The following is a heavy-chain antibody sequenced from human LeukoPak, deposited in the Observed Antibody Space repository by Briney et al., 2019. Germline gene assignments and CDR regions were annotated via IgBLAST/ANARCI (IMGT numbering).Heavy chain of an antibody. CDR2: IKQDGSEK. CDR1: GFTFSSYW. J-gene: IGHJ6*03. CDR3: ARVRHGYYMDV. V-gene: IGHV3-7*01. Sequence: GGSLRLSCAASGFTFSSYWMSWVRQAPGKGLEWVANIKQDGSEKYYVDSVKGGFTISRDNAKNSLYLQMNSLRAEDTAVYYCARVRHGYYMDVWGKGTTVTVSS.